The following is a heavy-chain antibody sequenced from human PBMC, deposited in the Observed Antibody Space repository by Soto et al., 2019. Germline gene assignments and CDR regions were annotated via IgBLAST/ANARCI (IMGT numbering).Heavy chain of an antibody. J-gene: IGHJ5*02. CDR1: GFTFIGYW. V-gene: IGHV3-74*03. D-gene: IGHD3-10*01. CDR3: ARDGSMVRERWFDP. Sequence: EVQLVESGGGVVQPGGSLRLSCAASGFTFIGYWMHWVRQGPGQGLVWVARINNDGIDTTYADSVKGRFTFSRDNTKNMVYLEMNRRRAEDTAVYYCARDGSMVRERWFDPWGQGTLVTVSS. CDR2: INNDGIDT.